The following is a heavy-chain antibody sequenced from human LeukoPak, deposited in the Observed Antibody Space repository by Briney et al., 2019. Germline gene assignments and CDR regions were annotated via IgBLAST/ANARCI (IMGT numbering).Heavy chain of an antibody. D-gene: IGHD1-26*01. CDR3: ARGGSYSGNWFDP. J-gene: IGHJ5*02. CDR1: GFTFSSYA. Sequence: PGGSLRLSCAASGFTFSSYAMHWVRQAPGKGLEWVTVISYDGSNTYYADSVKGRFTISRDNSKNTLYLQMNSLRAEDTAVYYCARGGSYSGNWFDPWGQGTLVTVSS. V-gene: IGHV3-30*04. CDR2: ISYDGSNT.